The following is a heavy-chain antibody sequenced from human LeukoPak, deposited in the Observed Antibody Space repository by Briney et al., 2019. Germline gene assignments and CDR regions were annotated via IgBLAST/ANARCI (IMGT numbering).Heavy chain of an antibody. Sequence: PSETLSLTCTVSGGSISSSSYSWDWIRQPPGKGLEWIGSIYYSGSTYYNPSLKSRVTISVDTSKNQFSLKLSSVTAADTAVYYCARRGYSSGWNGDWFDPWGQGTLVTVSS. V-gene: IGHV4-39*01. CDR3: ARRGYSSGWNGDWFDP. D-gene: IGHD6-19*01. CDR2: IYYSGST. CDR1: GGSISSSSYS. J-gene: IGHJ5*02.